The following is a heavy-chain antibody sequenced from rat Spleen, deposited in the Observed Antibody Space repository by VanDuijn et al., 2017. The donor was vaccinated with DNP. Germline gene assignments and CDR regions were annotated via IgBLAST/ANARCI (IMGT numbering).Heavy chain of an antibody. J-gene: IGHJ3*01. Sequence: QVQLRESGPALVQPSQTLSLTCTVSGFSLASFGVSWVRQPPGKGLEWIAVISSGGSTYYNSALKSRLSISRDTSKNQVFLTMNTLQTADTGTYYCTRESPDGYWVDYWGQGTLVTVSS. CDR1: GFSLASFG. CDR3: TRESPDGYWVDY. CDR2: ISSGGST. D-gene: IGHD1-4*01. V-gene: IGHV2S12*01.